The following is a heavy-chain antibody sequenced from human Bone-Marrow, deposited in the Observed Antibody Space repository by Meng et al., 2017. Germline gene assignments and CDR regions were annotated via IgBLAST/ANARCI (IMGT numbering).Heavy chain of an antibody. CDR1: GYTFTSYG. Sequence: ASVKVSCKASGYTFTSYGISWVRQAPGQGLEWMGWISAYNGNTNYAQKLQGRVTMTTDTSTSTAYMELRSLRSDDTAVYYCARAPDYYGSGLNYYGMDVWGQGTTVTGAS. V-gene: IGHV1-18*01. CDR3: ARAPDYYGSGLNYYGMDV. D-gene: IGHD3-10*01. J-gene: IGHJ6*01. CDR2: ISAYNGNT.